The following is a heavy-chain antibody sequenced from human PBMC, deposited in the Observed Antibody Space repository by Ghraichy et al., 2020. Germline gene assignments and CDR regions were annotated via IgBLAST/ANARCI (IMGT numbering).Heavy chain of an antibody. Sequence: GGSLRLSCAASGFTFDDYTMHWVRQAPGKGLEWVSLISWDGGSTYYADSVKGRFTISRDNSKNSLYLQMNSLRTEDTALYYCAKGKHCSGGSCYFPFGWYFDLWGRGTLVTVSS. CDR1: GFTFDDYT. V-gene: IGHV3-43*01. D-gene: IGHD2-15*01. CDR2: ISWDGGST. J-gene: IGHJ2*01. CDR3: AKGKHCSGGSCYFPFGWYFDL.